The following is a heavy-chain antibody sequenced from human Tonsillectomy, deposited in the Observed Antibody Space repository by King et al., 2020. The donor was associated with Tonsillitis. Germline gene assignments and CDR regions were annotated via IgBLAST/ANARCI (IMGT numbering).Heavy chain of an antibody. CDR3: TTDLGIYSSY. Sequence: VQLVESGGALANPGGSLRLSCAGSGFTFSNAWMSWVRHVPGKGLEWVGRIRSKTDSGKEDYAAPVKGRFTIARDDSRKTLFLQMDSLKTEDTAVYYCTTDLGIYSSYWGKGTQVTVSS. V-gene: IGHV3-15*02. CDR1: GFTFSNAW. D-gene: IGHD4-11*01. J-gene: IGHJ4*02. CDR2: IRSKTDSGKE.